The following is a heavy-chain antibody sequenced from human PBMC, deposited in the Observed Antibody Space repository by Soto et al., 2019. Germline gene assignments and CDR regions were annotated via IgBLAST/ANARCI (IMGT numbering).Heavy chain of an antibody. D-gene: IGHD6-19*01. CDR2: MTSDMRTI. V-gene: IGHV3-48*02. CDR1: GFTFSVYS. CDR3: ARSVEGHFDY. J-gene: IGHJ4*02. Sequence: EVQLVESGGGLVQPGGSLRLSCAASGFTFSVYSMNWIRQAPGKGLQWVSYMTSDMRTIHYADSVKGRFTISRYNAKNLVYLQMTSLRDEDTAVYYCARSVEGHFDYWGPGALVTVSA.